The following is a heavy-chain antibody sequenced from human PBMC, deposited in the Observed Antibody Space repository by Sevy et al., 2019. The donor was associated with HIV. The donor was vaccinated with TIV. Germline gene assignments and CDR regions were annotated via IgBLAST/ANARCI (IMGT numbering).Heavy chain of an antibody. J-gene: IGHJ6*02. D-gene: IGHD6-19*01. CDR2: ISYDGSNK. Sequence: GGSLRLSCAASGFTFSSYGMHWVRQAPGKGLEWVAVISYDGSNKYYADSVKGRFTISRDNSKNTLYLQMNSLRAEDTAVYYCAKVPLEQWLAPEYYYYGMDVWGQGTTVTVSS. V-gene: IGHV3-30*18. CDR1: GFTFSSYG. CDR3: AKVPLEQWLAPEYYYYGMDV.